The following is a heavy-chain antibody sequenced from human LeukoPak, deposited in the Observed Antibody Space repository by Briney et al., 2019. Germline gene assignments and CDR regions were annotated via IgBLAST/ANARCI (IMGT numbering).Heavy chain of an antibody. D-gene: IGHD1-14*01. V-gene: IGHV4-59*08. CDR1: GGSISSYY. J-gene: IGHJ4*02. Sequence: SETLSLTCTVSGGSISSYYWSWIRQPPGKGLEWIGNIYYSGSTNNNPSLKSRVTISVDTSKNQFSLKLSSVTAADTAVYYCARKKGSRTYFDYWGQGTLVTVSS. CDR3: ARKKGSRTYFDY. CDR2: IYYSGST.